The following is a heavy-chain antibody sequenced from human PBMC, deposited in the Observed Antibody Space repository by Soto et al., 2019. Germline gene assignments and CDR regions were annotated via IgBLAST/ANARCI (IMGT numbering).Heavy chain of an antibody. V-gene: IGHV5-51*01. D-gene: IGHD2-15*01. Sequence: PGESLKISCKGSGYSFTSYWIGWVRQMPGKGLEWMGIIYPGDSDTRYSPSFQGQVTISADKSISTAYLQWSSLKASDTAMYYCARRYCSGGSCSSLKYYYYMDVWGKGTTVTVSS. J-gene: IGHJ6*03. CDR1: GYSFTSYW. CDR2: IYPGDSDT. CDR3: ARRYCSGGSCSSLKYYYYMDV.